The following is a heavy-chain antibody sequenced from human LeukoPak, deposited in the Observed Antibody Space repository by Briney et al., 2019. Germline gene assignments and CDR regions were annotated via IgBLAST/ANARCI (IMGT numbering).Heavy chain of an antibody. V-gene: IGHV3-33*01. Sequence: RGSLRLSCAPSGFTFSNYGMHWVRQALDKGLEWVALIWYDGRNKCYAGSVKGRLTISRDNCQNTLYLEMDSLRGEGTAVYFCAREVTTSREVTTFDNWGQGTLVTVSS. CDR1: GFTFSNYG. J-gene: IGHJ4*02. D-gene: IGHD4-17*01. CDR3: AREVTTSREVTTFDN. CDR2: IWYDGRNK.